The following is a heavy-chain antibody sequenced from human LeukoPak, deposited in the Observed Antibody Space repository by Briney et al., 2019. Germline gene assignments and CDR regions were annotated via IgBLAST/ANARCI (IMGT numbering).Heavy chain of an antibody. CDR3: ARAPPFGAFDI. J-gene: IGHJ3*02. V-gene: IGHV4-39*07. Sequence: PSETLSLTCTVSGGSISSTSNYWGWIRQPPGKGLEWIGSIYYSGSTNYNPSLKSRVTISVDTSKNQFSLKLSSVTAADTAVYYCARAPPFGAFDIWGQGTMVTVSS. CDR1: GGSISSTSNY. D-gene: IGHD3-16*01. CDR2: IYYSGST.